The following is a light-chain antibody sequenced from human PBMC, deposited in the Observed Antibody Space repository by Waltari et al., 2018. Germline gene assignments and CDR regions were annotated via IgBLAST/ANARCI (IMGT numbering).Light chain of an antibody. CDR3: SSRNGRASQVV. J-gene: IGLJ2*01. Sequence: SSGLTQDPAVSVALGQTIRIKCRGDSLRTSYASWYQVKTGQAPVLVMFGKEKRPSGVPDRISGESSETTSSLIITGAQVEDEADYYCSSRNGRASQVVFAGGTKVTVL. CDR1: SLRTSY. CDR2: GKE. V-gene: IGLV3-19*01.